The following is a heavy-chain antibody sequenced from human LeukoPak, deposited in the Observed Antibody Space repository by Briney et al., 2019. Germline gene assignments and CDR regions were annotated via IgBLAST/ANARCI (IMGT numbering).Heavy chain of an antibody. CDR1: GFTVSSNY. V-gene: IGHV3-66*01. J-gene: IGHJ4*02. D-gene: IGHD3-22*01. CDR2: IYSGGTT. Sequence: PGGSLRLSCAASGFTVSSNYMSWVRQAPGKGLEWVSVIYSGGTTYYADSVKGRFTISRDNSKNTLYLQMNSLRAEDTAVYYCATDSSGLSYFDYWGQGTLVTVSS. CDR3: ATDSSGLSYFDY.